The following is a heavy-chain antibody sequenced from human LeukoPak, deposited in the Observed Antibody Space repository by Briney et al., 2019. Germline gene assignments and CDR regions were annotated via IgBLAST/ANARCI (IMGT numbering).Heavy chain of an antibody. D-gene: IGHD6-19*01. V-gene: IGHV4-34*01. CDR3: AGGRGSGWYY. J-gene: IGHJ4*01. CDR1: GASFSGYY. CDR2: SNYSGST. Sequence: PSQTLSLTFAVYGASFSGYYWSWTRQPPGKGLERIGESNYSGSTNYNPSLKSRVTISVDTSKTQFSLKVTSVTAADTAVYYCAGGRGSGWYYWGHGTLVTVSS.